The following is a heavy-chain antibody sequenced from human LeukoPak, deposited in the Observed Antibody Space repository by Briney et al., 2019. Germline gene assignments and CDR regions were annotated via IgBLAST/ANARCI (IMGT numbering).Heavy chain of an antibody. Sequence: SVKVSCKASGGTFSSYAISWVRQAPGQGLEWMGGIIPIFGTANYAQKFQGRVTITADKSVSTAYMELSSLRSEDTAVYYCARVRKDTAMVFDYWGQGTLVTVSS. D-gene: IGHD5-18*01. V-gene: IGHV1-69*06. J-gene: IGHJ4*02. CDR1: GGTFSSYA. CDR2: IIPIFGTA. CDR3: ARVRKDTAMVFDY.